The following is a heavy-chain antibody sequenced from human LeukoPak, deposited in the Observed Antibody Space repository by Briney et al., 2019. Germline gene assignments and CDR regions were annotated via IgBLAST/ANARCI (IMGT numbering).Heavy chain of an antibody. D-gene: IGHD1-26*01. Sequence: GGSLRLSCAASGFTFSSYSMNWVRQAPGKGLEWVSSISSSSSYIYYADSVKGRFTISRDNSKNTLYLQMNSLRVEDTAVYYCAKDSKIVGPTFRSYHYMDVWGKGTTVTVSS. CDR3: AKDSKIVGPTFRSYHYMDV. CDR1: GFTFSSYS. V-gene: IGHV3-21*04. J-gene: IGHJ6*03. CDR2: ISSSSSYI.